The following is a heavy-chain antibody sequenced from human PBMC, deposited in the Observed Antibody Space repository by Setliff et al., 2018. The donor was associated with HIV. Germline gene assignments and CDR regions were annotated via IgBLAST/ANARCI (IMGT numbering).Heavy chain of an antibody. CDR2: IYPGDSDT. Sequence: GESLKISCKGSGYSFNNYWIGWVRQMSGKGLEWMGIIYPGDSDTTYSPSFQGQVNISADKSISTAYLQWSSLKASDTAMHYCARFVHSSGWYSSSYYYYMDVWGKGTTVTVSS. V-gene: IGHV5-51*01. CDR3: ARFVHSSGWYSSSYYYYMDV. D-gene: IGHD3-22*01. CDR1: GYSFNNYW. J-gene: IGHJ6*03.